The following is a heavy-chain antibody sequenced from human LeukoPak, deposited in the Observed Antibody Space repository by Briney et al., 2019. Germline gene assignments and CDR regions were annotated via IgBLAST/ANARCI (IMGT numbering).Heavy chain of an antibody. V-gene: IGHV1-46*01. CDR3: ASSSKSDPARNWFDP. D-gene: IGHD2-2*01. CDR1: GYTFTSYY. J-gene: IGHJ5*02. Sequence: ASVKVSCKASGYTFTSYYMHWVRQAPGQGLEWMGIINPSGGSTSYAQKFQGRVTMTRDMSTSTVYMELSSLRSEDTAVYYCASSSKSDPARNWFDPWGQGTLVTVSS. CDR2: INPSGGST.